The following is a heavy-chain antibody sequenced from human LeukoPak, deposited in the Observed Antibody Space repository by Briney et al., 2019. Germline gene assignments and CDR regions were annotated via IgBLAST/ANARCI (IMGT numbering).Heavy chain of an antibody. CDR3: ARGPSYYFFDY. CDR2: IYTSGST. V-gene: IGHV4-4*07. CDR1: GGSISSYY. J-gene: IGHJ4*01. Sequence: SETLSPTCTVSGGSISSYYWSWIRQPAGKGLEWIGRIYTSGSTNHNPSLKSRVTMSVDTSKNQFSLKLSSVTAADTAVYYCARGPSYYFFDYWGHGTLVTVSS. D-gene: IGHD1-26*01.